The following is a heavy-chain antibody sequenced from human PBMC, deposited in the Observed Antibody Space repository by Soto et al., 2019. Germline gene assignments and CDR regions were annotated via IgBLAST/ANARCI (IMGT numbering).Heavy chain of an antibody. CDR3: AKGNRFGDSYYYGMDV. CDR1: GFTFDDYA. Sequence: GGSLRLSCAASGFTFDDYAMDWVRQAPGKGLEWVSGISWNSGSIGYADSVKGRFTISRDNAKNSLYLQMNSLRAEDTALYYCAKGNRFGDSYYYGMDVWGQGTTVTVSS. V-gene: IGHV3-9*01. D-gene: IGHD3-10*01. J-gene: IGHJ6*02. CDR2: ISWNSGSI.